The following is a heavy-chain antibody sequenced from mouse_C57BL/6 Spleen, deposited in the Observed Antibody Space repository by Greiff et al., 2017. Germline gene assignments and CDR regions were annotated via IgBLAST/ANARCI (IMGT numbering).Heavy chain of an antibody. J-gene: IGHJ1*03. CDR2: IYPGDGDT. D-gene: IGHD3-3*01. V-gene: IGHV1-82*01. Sequence: QVQLKQSGPELVKPGASVKISCKASGYAFSSSWMNWVKQRPGKGLEWIGRIYPGDGDTNYNGKFKGKATLTADKSSSTAYMQLSSLTSEDSAVYFCAREGLGQRYVDVWGTGTTVTVSS. CDR3: AREGLGQRYVDV. CDR1: GYAFSSSW.